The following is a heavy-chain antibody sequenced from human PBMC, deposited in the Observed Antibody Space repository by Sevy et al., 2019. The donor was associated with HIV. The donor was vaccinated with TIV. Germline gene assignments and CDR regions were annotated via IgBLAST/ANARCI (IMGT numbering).Heavy chain of an antibody. CDR2: ISYDGSNK. Sequence: GGSLRLSCAASGFTFSSYAMHWVRQAPGKGLEWVAVISYDGSNKYYADSVKGRFTISRDNSKNTLYLQMNSLRAEDTAVYYCARAARYCSGGSCYFPFDYWGQRTLVTVSS. V-gene: IGHV3-30-3*01. D-gene: IGHD2-15*01. CDR1: GFTFSSYA. CDR3: ARAARYCSGGSCYFPFDY. J-gene: IGHJ4*02.